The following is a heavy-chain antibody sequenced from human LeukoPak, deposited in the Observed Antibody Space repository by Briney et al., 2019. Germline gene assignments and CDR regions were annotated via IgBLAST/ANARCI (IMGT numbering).Heavy chain of an antibody. CDR3: ARDSAVRDGGWFDP. Sequence: SETLSLTCAVSGGSISSGGYSWSWIRQPPGKGLEWIGYIYHSGSTYYNPSLKSRVTISVDRSKNQFSLKLSSVTAADTAVYYCARDSAVRDGGWFDPWGQGTLVTVSS. J-gene: IGHJ5*02. D-gene: IGHD1-1*01. CDR1: GGSISSGGYS. V-gene: IGHV4-30-2*01. CDR2: IYHSGST.